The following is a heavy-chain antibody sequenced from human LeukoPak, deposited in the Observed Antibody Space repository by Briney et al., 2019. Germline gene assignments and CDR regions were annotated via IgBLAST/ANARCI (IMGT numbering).Heavy chain of an antibody. CDR1: GGTFTSYA. CDR3: ARDNSSGWYGGGNFFDY. D-gene: IGHD6-19*01. V-gene: IGHV1-69*04. CDR2: IIPILGIA. Sequence: ASVKVSCKASGGTFTSYAISWVRQAPGQGLEWMGRIIPILGIANYAQKFQGRVTITSDKSTGTAYMELSSLRSEDTAVYYCARDNSSGWYGGGNFFDYRGQGTLGTVSS. J-gene: IGHJ4*02.